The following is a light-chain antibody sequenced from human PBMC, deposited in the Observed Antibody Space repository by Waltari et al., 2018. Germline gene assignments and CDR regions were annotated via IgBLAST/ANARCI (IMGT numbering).Light chain of an antibody. J-gene: IGKJ4*01. CDR1: QSINNNY. CDR3: QKYGSTPRP. V-gene: IGKV3-20*01. CDR2: HAS. Sequence: EIVLTQSPGTLSLSPGERASLSCRASQSINNNYLAWYQQIPGQAPSLLTYHASTRATGIPDRFSGSGSGTDFTLAISRLEPEDFAVYYCQKYGSTPRPFGGGTKVEIK.